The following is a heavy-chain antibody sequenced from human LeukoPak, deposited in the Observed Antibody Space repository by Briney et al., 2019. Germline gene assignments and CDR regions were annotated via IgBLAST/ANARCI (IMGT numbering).Heavy chain of an antibody. CDR1: GYTFTSYA. CDR2: INAGNGNT. Sequence: GASVKVSCKASGYTFTSYAMHWVRQAPGQRLEWMGWINAGNGNTKYSQKFQGRVTITRDTSASTAYMEPSSLRSEDTAVYYCARASGGSSGWFRYYFDYWGQGTLVTVSS. J-gene: IGHJ4*02. CDR3: ARASGGSSGWFRYYFDY. V-gene: IGHV1-3*01. D-gene: IGHD6-19*01.